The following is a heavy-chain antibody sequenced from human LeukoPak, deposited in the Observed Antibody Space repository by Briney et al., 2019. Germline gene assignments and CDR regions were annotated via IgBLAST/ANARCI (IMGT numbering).Heavy chain of an antibody. J-gene: IGHJ6*03. CDR2: INHSGST. V-gene: IGHV4-59*12. CDR3: ARVKSYYFYYMDV. Sequence: SETLSLTCTVSGGSISNYYWSWIRQPPGKGLEWIGDINHSGSTNYNPSLKSRVTISVDTSKNQFSLKLRSVTAADTALYYCARVKSYYFYYMDVWGKGTTVTVSS. CDR1: GGSISNYY.